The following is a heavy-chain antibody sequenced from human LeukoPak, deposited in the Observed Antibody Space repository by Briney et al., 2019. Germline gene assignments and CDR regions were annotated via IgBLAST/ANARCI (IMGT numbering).Heavy chain of an antibody. V-gene: IGHV4-59*01. D-gene: IGHD1-1*01. CDR1: GGSISSYY. Sequence: SETLSLTCTVSGGSISSYYWSWIRQPPGKGLGWIGYIYYSGSTNYNPSLKSRVTISVDTSKNQFSLKLSSVTAADTAVYYCARDPTTRDYYYYGMDVWGQGTTVTVSS. J-gene: IGHJ6*02. CDR2: IYYSGST. CDR3: ARDPTTRDYYYYGMDV.